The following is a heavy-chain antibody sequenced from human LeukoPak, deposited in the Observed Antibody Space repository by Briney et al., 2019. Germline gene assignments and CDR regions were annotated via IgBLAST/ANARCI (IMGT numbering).Heavy chain of an antibody. Sequence: SETLSITCTVSGGSISSSSYYWGWIRQPPGKGLEWIGSIYYSGSTYYNPSLKSRVTLSVDPSKNQSSLRLSSVTAADTAVYYCARARLRGPFDIWGQGTMVTVSS. CDR2: IYYSGST. CDR1: GGSISSSSYY. J-gene: IGHJ3*02. V-gene: IGHV4-39*07. CDR3: ARARLRGPFDI. D-gene: IGHD4-17*01.